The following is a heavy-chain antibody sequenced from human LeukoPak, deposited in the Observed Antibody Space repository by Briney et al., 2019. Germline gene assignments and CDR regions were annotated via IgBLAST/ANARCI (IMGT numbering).Heavy chain of an antibody. V-gene: IGHV1-2*02. CDR3: ARGVLIFGVVIIDY. CDR1: GYTFTGYY. J-gene: IGHJ4*02. CDR2: INPNSGGT. D-gene: IGHD3-3*01. Sequence: ASVKVSCKASGYTFTGYYMHWVRQAPGRGLEWMGWINPNSGGTNYAQKFQGRVTMTRDTSISTAYMELSRLRSDDTAVYYCARGVLIFGVVIIDYWGQGTLVTVSS.